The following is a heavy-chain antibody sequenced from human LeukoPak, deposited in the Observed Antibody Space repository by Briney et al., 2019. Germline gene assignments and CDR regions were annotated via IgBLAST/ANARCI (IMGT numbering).Heavy chain of an antibody. Sequence: GASVKVSCKASGGTFSSYAISWVRQAPGQGLEWMGGIIPIFGTANYAQKFQGRVTITADKSTSTAYMELSSLRSEDTAVYYCARLGYYGSGSYTDDAFDIWGQGTMVTVS. D-gene: IGHD3-10*01. V-gene: IGHV1-69*06. CDR1: GGTFSSYA. CDR3: ARLGYYGSGSYTDDAFDI. CDR2: IIPIFGTA. J-gene: IGHJ3*02.